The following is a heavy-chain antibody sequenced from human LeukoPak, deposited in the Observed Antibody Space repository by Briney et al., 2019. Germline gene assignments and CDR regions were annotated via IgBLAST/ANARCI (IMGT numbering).Heavy chain of an antibody. CDR3: ARGKYPGAFDV. Sequence: PGGSLRLSCAASAFTFSDYYMSWFRQAPGKGLEWVSYISNTGSLIYYADSLKGRFTISRDNAKSSLHLQLNSLRAEDTAVYYCARGKYPGAFDVWGQGTMVTVSS. J-gene: IGHJ3*01. D-gene: IGHD2-2*02. CDR2: ISNTGSLI. V-gene: IGHV3-11*04. CDR1: AFTFSDYY.